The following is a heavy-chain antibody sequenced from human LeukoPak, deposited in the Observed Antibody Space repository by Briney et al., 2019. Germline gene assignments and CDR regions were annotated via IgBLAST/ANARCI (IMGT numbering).Heavy chain of an antibody. CDR1: GDSISSSSYY. D-gene: IGHD4-23*01. Sequence: SETLSLTCTVSGDSISSSSYYWGWVRQPPGKGLEWIGSMYYSGSTYYNPYLKSRVTISVDTSKNQFSLILSSVTAADTAVYYCARGNQVTLRLKYGGNTDYWGQGTLVTVSS. V-gene: IGHV4-39*07. CDR2: MYYSGST. CDR3: ARGNQVTLRLKYGGNTDY. J-gene: IGHJ4*02.